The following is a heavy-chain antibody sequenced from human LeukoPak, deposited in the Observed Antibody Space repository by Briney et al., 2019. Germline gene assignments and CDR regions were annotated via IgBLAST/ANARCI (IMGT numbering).Heavy chain of an antibody. CDR3: TKGGSYAPLDY. CDR1: GFTFSSSA. J-gene: IGHJ4*02. V-gene: IGHV3-23*01. Sequence: GGSLRLSCAASGFTFSSSAMTWVRQAPGKGLEWVSAINSGGDNTAYADYVKGRLTISRDNSKNTLYLQMNSLRAEDTAIYYCTKGGSYAPLDYWGQGTLVTVSS. D-gene: IGHD1-26*01. CDR2: INSGGDNT.